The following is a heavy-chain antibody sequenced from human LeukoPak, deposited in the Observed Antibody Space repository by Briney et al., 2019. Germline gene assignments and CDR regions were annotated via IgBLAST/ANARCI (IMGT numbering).Heavy chain of an antibody. J-gene: IGHJ4*02. V-gene: IGHV4-4*02. CDR2: IYHSGST. CDR1: GGSISSSNW. D-gene: IGHD5-18*01. CDR3: ARGSKGYSYGCFDY. Sequence: PSETLSLTCAVSGGSISSSNWWSWVRQPPGKGLEWIGEIYHSGSTNYNPSLKSRVTISVDKSKNQFSLKLSSVTAADTAVYYCARGSKGYSYGCFDYWGQGTLVTVSS.